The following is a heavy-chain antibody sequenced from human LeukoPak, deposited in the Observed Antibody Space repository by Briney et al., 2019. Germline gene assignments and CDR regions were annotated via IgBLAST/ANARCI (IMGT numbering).Heavy chain of an antibody. V-gene: IGHV4-28*01. CDR2: IYYTGST. J-gene: IGHJ4*02. CDR1: GYSISTSNW. Sequence: SETLSLTCAVSGYSISTSNWWGWVRQSPGKGLEWIGYIYYTGSTYYNPSLKSRVTMSVDTSKNQFSLKLSSVTAVDTAVYYCARYDILTGLQGGFFDYWGQGTLVTVSS. D-gene: IGHD3-9*01. CDR3: ARYDILTGLQGGFFDY.